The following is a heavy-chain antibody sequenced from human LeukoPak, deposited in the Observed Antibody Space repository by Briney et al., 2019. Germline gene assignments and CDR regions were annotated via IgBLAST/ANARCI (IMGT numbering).Heavy chain of an antibody. J-gene: IGHJ4*02. CDR1: GLIFSKYW. Sequence: GGSLRLSCVASGLIFSKYWMTWVRQAPGKGLEWVATIKPDGSEQYYLDSVKGRFTISRDNSKNTLSLQMNSLRAEDTAVYYCAKSGLNRFDYWGQGTLVTVSS. CDR2: IKPDGSEQ. CDR3: AKSGLNRFDY. V-gene: IGHV3-7*03. D-gene: IGHD2-15*01.